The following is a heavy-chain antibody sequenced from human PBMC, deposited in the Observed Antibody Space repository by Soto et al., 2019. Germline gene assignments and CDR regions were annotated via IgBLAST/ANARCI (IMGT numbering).Heavy chain of an antibody. V-gene: IGHV1-18*01. Sequence: EASVKVSCKASGYTFTSYGISWVRQAPGQGLEWMGWISAYNGNTNYAQKLQGRVTMTTDTSTSTAYMELRSLRSDDTAVYYCARDLLSDCSSTSCYGRPRGEVWFDPWGQGTLVTVSS. CDR1: GYTFTSYG. D-gene: IGHD2-2*01. CDR2: ISAYNGNT. CDR3: ARDLLSDCSSTSCYGRPRGEVWFDP. J-gene: IGHJ5*02.